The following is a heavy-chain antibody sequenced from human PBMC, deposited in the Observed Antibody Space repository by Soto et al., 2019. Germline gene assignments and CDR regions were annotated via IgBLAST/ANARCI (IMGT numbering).Heavy chain of an antibody. V-gene: IGHV3-23*01. J-gene: IGHJ4*02. CDR2: ISGSGGST. CDR1: GFTFSSYA. CDR3: AKSNLLYYDFWSGYFDY. Sequence: GGSLRLSCAASGFTFSSYAMSWVRQAPGKGLEWVSAISGSGGSTYYADSVKGRFTISRDNSKNTLYLQMNSLRAEDTAVYYCAKSNLLYYDFWSGYFDYWGQGTLVTVSS. D-gene: IGHD3-3*01.